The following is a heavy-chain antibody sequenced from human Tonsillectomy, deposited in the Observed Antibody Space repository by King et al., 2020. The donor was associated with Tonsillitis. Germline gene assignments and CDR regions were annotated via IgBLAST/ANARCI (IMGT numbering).Heavy chain of an antibody. D-gene: IGHD2-15*01. CDR2: ISSSSSYI. CDR3: ARDVIYCSGGSCDPDY. V-gene: IGHV3-21*01. Sequence: VQLVESGGGLVKPGGSLRLSRAASGFTFSSYSMTWVRQAPGKGLEWVSSISSSSSYIYYADSVKGGFTISRDNAKNSLNLQMNSLRAEDTGVYYCARDVIYCSGGSCDPDYWGQGTLVTVSS. CDR1: GFTFSSYS. J-gene: IGHJ4*02.